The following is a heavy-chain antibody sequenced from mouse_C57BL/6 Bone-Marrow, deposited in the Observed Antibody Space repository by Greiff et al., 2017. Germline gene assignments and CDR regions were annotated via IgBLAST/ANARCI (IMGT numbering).Heavy chain of an antibody. CDR1: GYTFTEYT. D-gene: IGHD3-2*02. CDR3: ARHEGRQLRFFYAMDY. V-gene: IGHV1-62-2*01. CDR2: FYPGSGSI. J-gene: IGHJ4*01. Sequence: VKLVESGAELVKPGASVKLSCKASGYTFTEYTIHWVKQRSGQGLEWIGWFYPGSGSIKYNEKFKDKATLTADKSSSTVYMELSRLTSEDSAVYFCARHEGRQLRFFYAMDYWGQGTSVTVSS.